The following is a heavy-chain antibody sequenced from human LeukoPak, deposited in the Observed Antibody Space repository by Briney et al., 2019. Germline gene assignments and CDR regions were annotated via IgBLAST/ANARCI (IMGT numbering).Heavy chain of an antibody. CDR2: ISWDGGST. Sequence: EGSLRLSCAASGFTFDDYTMHWVRQAPGKGLEWISLISWDGGSTYYADSVKGRFTISRDNSKNPLYLQMNSLGTEDTALYYCAKDSVGATTSRYYYYMDVWGNGTRSPSP. CDR1: GFTFDDYT. V-gene: IGHV3-43*01. J-gene: IGHJ6*03. CDR3: AKDSVGATTSRYYYYMDV. D-gene: IGHD1-26*01.